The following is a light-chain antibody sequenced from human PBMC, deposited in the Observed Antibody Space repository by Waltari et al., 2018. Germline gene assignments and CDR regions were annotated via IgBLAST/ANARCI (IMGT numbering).Light chain of an antibody. Sequence: QSVLTQPPSVSVAPGQRVTISCSGGHSNIGNNYVSWYRQFQGTAPKLLIYETSERPSGVTGRYSGYKSGTAATLDITGLQAGDEADYYGGTWDSSLGGAVFGGGTHLTVL. V-gene: IGLV1-51*02. CDR3: GTWDSSLGGAV. CDR1: HSNIGNNY. J-gene: IGLJ7*01. CDR2: ETS.